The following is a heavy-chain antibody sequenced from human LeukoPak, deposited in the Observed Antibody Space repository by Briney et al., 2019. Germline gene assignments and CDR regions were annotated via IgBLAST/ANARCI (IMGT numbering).Heavy chain of an antibody. V-gene: IGHV1-18*01. J-gene: IGHJ5*02. CDR1: GHTFSNYG. D-gene: IGHD2-15*01. CDR3: ARDWYCSGGTCNDCFDP. CDR2: VGGNNDMT. Sequence: ASVKVSCKASGHTFSNYGISWVRQAPGQGLEWLGWVGGNNDMTTYAQKFQGRVTMTTDTSTGTAYMELTSLRSDDTAIYYCARDWYCSGGTCNDCFDPWGQGTLVTVSS.